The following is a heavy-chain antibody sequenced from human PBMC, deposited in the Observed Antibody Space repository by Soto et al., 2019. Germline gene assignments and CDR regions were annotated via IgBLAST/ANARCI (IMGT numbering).Heavy chain of an antibody. CDR3: ARYVTYYYGSGSYLGGAFDI. CDR1: GFTFSSYD. D-gene: IGHD3-10*01. J-gene: IGHJ3*02. Sequence: PGGSLRLSCAASGFTFSSYDMHWVRQATGKGLEWVSAIGTAGDTYYPGSVKGRFTISRENAKNSLYLQMNSLRAGDTAVYYCARYVTYYYGSGSYLGGAFDIWGQGTMVTVSS. CDR2: IGTAGDT. V-gene: IGHV3-13*01.